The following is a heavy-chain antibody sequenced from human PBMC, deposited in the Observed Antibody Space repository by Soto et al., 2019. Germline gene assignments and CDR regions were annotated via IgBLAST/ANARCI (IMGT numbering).Heavy chain of an antibody. CDR1: GFTFSSYG. V-gene: IGHV3-33*01. Sequence: GGSLRLSCAASGFTFSSYGMHWVRQAPGKGLEWVAVIWYDGSNKYYADSVKGRFTISRDNSKNTLYLQMNSLRAEDTAVYYCARPRGARPLGVLYYGMDVWGQGTTVTVSS. CDR3: ARPRGARPLGVLYYGMDV. D-gene: IGHD1-26*01. CDR2: IWYDGSNK. J-gene: IGHJ6*02.